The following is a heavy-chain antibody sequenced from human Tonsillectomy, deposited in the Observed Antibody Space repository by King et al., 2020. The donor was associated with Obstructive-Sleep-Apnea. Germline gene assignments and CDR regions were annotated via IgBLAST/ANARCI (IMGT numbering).Heavy chain of an antibody. J-gene: IGHJ4*02. CDR1: GFTFSNAW. CDR3: SRATAKVD. CDR2: IKSKTDGGTK. D-gene: IGHD5-18*01. Sequence: QLVQSGGGLVKPGGSLRLSCAASGFTFSNAWMNWVRQVPGKGLEWVGRIKSKTDGGTKDYAAPVRGRFTISRDDSKKTVYLQMNSLKTEETAVYYCSRATAKVDWGQGTQVTVSS. V-gene: IGHV3-15*01.